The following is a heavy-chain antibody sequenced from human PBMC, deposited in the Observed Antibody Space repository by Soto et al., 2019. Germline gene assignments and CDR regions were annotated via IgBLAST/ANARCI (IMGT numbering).Heavy chain of an antibody. D-gene: IGHD6-13*01. Sequence: QVQLVQSGAEGKKPGSSVKVSCKASGGTFSSYAISWVRQAPGQGLEWMGGIIPIVGTANYAQKFQGRVTIPGDEYTSTAYMELSSLRFEDTAVYYCARGGAYSRRWYDAFDIWGQGTMVTVSS. V-gene: IGHV1-69*01. CDR2: IIPIVGTA. CDR3: ARGGAYSRRWYDAFDI. CDR1: GGTFSSYA. J-gene: IGHJ3*02.